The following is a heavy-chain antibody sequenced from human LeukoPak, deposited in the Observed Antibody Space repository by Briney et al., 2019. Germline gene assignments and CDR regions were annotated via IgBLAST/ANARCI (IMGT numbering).Heavy chain of an antibody. Sequence: GGSLRLSCGVSGFTFSSNSMNWVRQAPGKGLEWVSSISSSSGYISYADSVKGRFTISRDNAKNSLYLQMNSLRAEDTAVYYCASRSEFDYWGQGTLVTVSS. CDR3: ASRSEFDY. J-gene: IGHJ4*02. CDR1: GFTFSSNS. V-gene: IGHV3-21*01. D-gene: IGHD3-16*02. CDR2: ISSSSGYI.